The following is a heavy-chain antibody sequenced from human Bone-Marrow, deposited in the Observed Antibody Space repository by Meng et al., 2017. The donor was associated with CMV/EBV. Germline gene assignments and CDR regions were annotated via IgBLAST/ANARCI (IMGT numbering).Heavy chain of an antibody. CDR2: ISSSGSYI. Sequence: GGSLRLSCAASGFTFSSYSMNWVRQAPGKGLEWVSSISSSGSYIYYADSVKGRFTISRDNAKNSLYLQMNSLRAEDTAVYYCARDGSQLLYDGLQHWFDPWGQGTLVTVSS. D-gene: IGHD2-2*02. J-gene: IGHJ5*02. CDR3: ARDGSQLLYDGLQHWFDP. CDR1: GFTFSSYS. V-gene: IGHV3-21*01.